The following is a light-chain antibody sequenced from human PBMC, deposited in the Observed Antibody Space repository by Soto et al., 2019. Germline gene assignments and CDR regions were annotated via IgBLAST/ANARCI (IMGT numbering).Light chain of an antibody. CDR1: SSNIGSNY. CDR3: AAWDDSLSGPVYV. Sequence: QSVLTQPPSASGTPGQRVTISCSGSSSNIGSNYVYWYQQLPGTAPKLLIYSNNQRPSGVPDRFSGSKSGTSASLAISGLRSEDEADYYCAAWDDSLSGPVYVFGTGTKATVL. J-gene: IGLJ1*01. CDR2: SNN. V-gene: IGLV1-47*02.